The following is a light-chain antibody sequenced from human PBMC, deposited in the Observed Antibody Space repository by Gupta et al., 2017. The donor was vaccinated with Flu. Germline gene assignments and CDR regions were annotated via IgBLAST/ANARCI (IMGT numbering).Light chain of an antibody. CDR3: QAWDRSAAF. V-gene: IGLV3-1*01. CDR1: KLGNKY. CDR2: QDS. J-gene: IGLJ1*01. Sequence: SYELTQQPSVSVSPGQTASITCSGDKLGNKYTYWYQQRPGQSPVLVEYQDSTRPSGIPERFSCANAGNTATLTISGTHARDEADYYCQAWDRSAAFFGAGTKVTVL.